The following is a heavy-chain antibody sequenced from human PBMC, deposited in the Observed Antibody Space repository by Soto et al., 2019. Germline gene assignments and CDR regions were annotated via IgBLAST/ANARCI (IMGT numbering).Heavy chain of an antibody. CDR1: GASFSGHY. CDR2: INHRGTT. V-gene: IGHV4-34*02. D-gene: IGHD2-15*01. CDR3: ARGVEMAATYFDH. J-gene: IGHJ4*02. Sequence: QVQLQQWGAGLLKSSETLSLTCAFYGASFSGHYWSWIRQAPGKGLEWIGEINHRGTTNYNPSLKSPVTISADTAKNQFSLKLSSVTAADTAVYFCARGVEMAATYFDHWGQGTLVSVSS.